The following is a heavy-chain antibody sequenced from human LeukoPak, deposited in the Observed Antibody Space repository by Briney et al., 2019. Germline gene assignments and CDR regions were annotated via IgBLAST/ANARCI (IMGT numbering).Heavy chain of an antibody. D-gene: IGHD4-17*01. Sequence: SETLSLTCTVSGGSLSSSSYYGGWLRQPPGKGGEWFGSIYYSGSTYDNPSLKSRVTISLDTSKNQFSLKLTSVTAADTAVYYCARRGDYEFDSWGQGPLVTVSS. CDR3: ARRGDYEFDS. CDR2: IYYSGST. CDR1: GGSLSSSSYY. J-gene: IGHJ4*02. V-gene: IGHV4-39*01.